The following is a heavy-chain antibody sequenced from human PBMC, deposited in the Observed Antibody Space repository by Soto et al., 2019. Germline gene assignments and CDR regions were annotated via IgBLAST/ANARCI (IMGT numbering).Heavy chain of an antibody. CDR2: IWSDGNTE. V-gene: IGHV3-33*01. CDR3: ARQAEYYEGSGRNYYYGMDV. Sequence: GGSLRLSCVASGFSFRSFGMHWVRQAPGKGLEWVAVIWSDGNTEYYANSVKGRFTIARDNSENTLYLEMNSLRVDDTAVYYCARQAEYYEGSGRNYYYGMDVWGQGTTVTVSS. J-gene: IGHJ6*02. CDR1: GFSFRSFG. D-gene: IGHD3-22*01.